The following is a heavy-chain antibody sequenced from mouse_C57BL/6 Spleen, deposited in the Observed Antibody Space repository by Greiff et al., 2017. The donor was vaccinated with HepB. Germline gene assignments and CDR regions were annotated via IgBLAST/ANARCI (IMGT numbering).Heavy chain of an antibody. Sequence: QVQLQQPGAELVKPGASVKLSCKASGYTFTSYWMQWVKQRPGQGLEWIGEIDPSDSYTNYKQKFKGKATLTVDTSSSTAYMQLSSLTSEDAAVYSCAIYYYPFYYAMDYWGQGTSVTVSS. V-gene: IGHV1-50*01. D-gene: IGHD1-1*01. CDR1: GYTFTSYW. CDR3: AIYYYPFYYAMDY. CDR2: IDPSDSYT. J-gene: IGHJ4*01.